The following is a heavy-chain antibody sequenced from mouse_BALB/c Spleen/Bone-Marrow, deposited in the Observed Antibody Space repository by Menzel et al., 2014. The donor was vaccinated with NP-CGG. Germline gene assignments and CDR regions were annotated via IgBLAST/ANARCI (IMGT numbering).Heavy chain of an antibody. Sequence: EVKLMESGGGLVQPGGSRKLSCAASGFTFSTFGMHWVRQAPEKGLEWIAYISSGSSTIYYADTVKGRFTISRDNPKNTLSLQMTSLRSEDTAMYYCARKGNFHYYGYYDMDYWGQGTSVTVSS. CDR2: ISSGSSTI. V-gene: IGHV5-17*02. D-gene: IGHD1-2*01. CDR3: ARKGNFHYYGYYDMDY. CDR1: GFTFSTFG. J-gene: IGHJ4*01.